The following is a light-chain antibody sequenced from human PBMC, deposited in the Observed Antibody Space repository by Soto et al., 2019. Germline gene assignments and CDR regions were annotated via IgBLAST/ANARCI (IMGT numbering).Light chain of an antibody. Sequence: SVLTQPASVSVSPGQSITISCNGTSSDVGSYNLVSWYQQHPGKAPKLMIYEVSKRPSGVSSRFSGSKSGNTASLTISGLQAEDEADYYCCSYAGSSTYVFGTGTKVTVL. CDR1: SSDVGSYNL. CDR3: CSYAGSSTYV. CDR2: EVS. J-gene: IGLJ1*01. V-gene: IGLV2-23*02.